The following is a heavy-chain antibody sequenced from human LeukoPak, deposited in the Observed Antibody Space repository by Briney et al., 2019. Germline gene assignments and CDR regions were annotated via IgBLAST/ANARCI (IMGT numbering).Heavy chain of an antibody. Sequence: SETLSLTCAVYVGSFSGYHWNWIRQPPGKGLEWIGYIYYSGSTSYNPSLKSRVTISVDTSKKQFSLKLSSVTAADTAFYYCARYIVSYPHDAFDIWGQGTMVTVSS. CDR2: IYYSGST. CDR3: ARYIVSYPHDAFDI. V-gene: IGHV4-59*01. CDR1: VGSFSGYH. J-gene: IGHJ3*02. D-gene: IGHD1-26*01.